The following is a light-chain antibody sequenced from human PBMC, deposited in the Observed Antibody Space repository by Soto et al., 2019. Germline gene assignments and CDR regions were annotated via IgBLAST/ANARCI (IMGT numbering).Light chain of an antibody. CDR3: QQSYSTPRLT. Sequence: DSHITHSPSSLSASVGDRVTITCRASQSISSYLNWYQQKPGKAPKLLIYAASSLQSGVPSRFSGSGSGTDFTLTISSLQPEDFATYYCQQSYSTPRLTFGGGTKVDIK. J-gene: IGKJ4*01. V-gene: IGKV1-39*01. CDR2: AAS. CDR1: QSISSY.